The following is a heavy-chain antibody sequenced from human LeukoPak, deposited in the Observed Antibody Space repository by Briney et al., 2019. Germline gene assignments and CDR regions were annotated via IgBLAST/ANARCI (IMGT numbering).Heavy chain of an antibody. CDR2: ISHSGNT. Sequence: SETLSLTCAVSGVSLSNDNWWSWVRQPPGKGLEWIGEISHSGNTNYNPSLKSRVTISLDESKSQFSLKLSSVTAADTAVYYCAKNGFFSLGSWGQGTLVTVSS. J-gene: IGHJ4*02. D-gene: IGHD3/OR15-3a*01. V-gene: IGHV4-4*02. CDR3: AKNGFFSLGS. CDR1: GVSLSNDNW.